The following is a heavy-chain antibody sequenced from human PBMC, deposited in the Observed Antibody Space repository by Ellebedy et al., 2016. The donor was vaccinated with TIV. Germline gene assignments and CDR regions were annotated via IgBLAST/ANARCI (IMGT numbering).Heavy chain of an antibody. CDR2: IFYSGST. CDR1: GGSISSISSSSYH. V-gene: IGHV4-39*07. CDR3: ARDPALPRGRFDT. J-gene: IGHJ5*02. Sequence: MPSETLSLTCTVSGGSISSISSSSYHWGWIRQPPGKGLEWIGSIFYSGSTHYTPSLKSRVTISVDTSKNQFSLNLTSVTAADTAVYYCARDPALPRGRFDTWGQGTLVTVSS.